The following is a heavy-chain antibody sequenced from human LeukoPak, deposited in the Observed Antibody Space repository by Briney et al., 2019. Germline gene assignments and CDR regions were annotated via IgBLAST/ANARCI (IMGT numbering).Heavy chain of an antibody. CDR3: TTEYSGSFSN. CDR1: GFTVSDAW. Sequence: PGGSLRLSCAASGFTVSDAWMNWVRQVPGKGLEWIGLFKSKTNGGTTDYAAPVKGRFTMSSDDSKNTLYLQMNSLKTEDTAMYYCTTEYSGSFSNWGQGILVTVSS. V-gene: IGHV3-15*01. J-gene: IGHJ4*02. D-gene: IGHD1-26*01. CDR2: FKSKTNGGTT.